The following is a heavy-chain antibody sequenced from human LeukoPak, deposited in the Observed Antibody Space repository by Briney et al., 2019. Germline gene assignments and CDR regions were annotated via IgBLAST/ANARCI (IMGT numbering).Heavy chain of an antibody. CDR2: ISDGGSSI. D-gene: IGHD1-26*01. CDR1: GFTFSNYE. J-gene: IGHJ4*02. Sequence: GGSLRLSCAASGFTFSNYEMNWVRQAPGKGLEWVSYISDGGSSIYYADSVKGRFTISRDNAKNSLYLQMNSLRAEDTAVYYCASVTIVGPTADYWGQGTLVTVSS. CDR3: ASVTIVGPTADY. V-gene: IGHV3-48*03.